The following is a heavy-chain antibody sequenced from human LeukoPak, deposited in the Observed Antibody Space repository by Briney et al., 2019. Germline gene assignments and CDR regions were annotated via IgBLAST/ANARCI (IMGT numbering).Heavy chain of an antibody. CDR3: ATDTFRENWFDS. V-gene: IGHV4-34*01. D-gene: IGHD5-24*01. J-gene: IGHJ5*01. Sequence: PSETLSLTCAAYGGSFSGYYWSWIRQPPGKGLEWIGEINHSGSTNYNPSLKSRVTISVDTSKNQFSLKLSSVTAADTAVYYCATDTFRENWFDSWGQGTLVTVSS. CDR2: INHSGST. CDR1: GGSFSGYY.